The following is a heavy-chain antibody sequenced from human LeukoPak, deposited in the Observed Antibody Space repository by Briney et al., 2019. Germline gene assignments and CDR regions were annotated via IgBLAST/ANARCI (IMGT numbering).Heavy chain of an antibody. CDR1: GFSLGTNGVG. Sequence: ESGPTLLNPTPTLTLTCTFSGFSLGTNGVGVCCIRQPPGKALEWLALIYWDDVNRYSPSLKSRLTITKDTSKNQVVLTMPNMDPVDTATYYCAHRDLLTVTTGFDYWSQGTLVTVSS. CDR2: IYWDDVN. J-gene: IGHJ4*02. D-gene: IGHD4-11*01. CDR3: AHRDLLTVTTGFDY. V-gene: IGHV2-5*02.